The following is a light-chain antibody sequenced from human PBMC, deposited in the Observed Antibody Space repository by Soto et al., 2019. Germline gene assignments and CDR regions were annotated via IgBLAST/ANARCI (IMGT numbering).Light chain of an antibody. V-gene: IGKV3-11*01. J-gene: IGKJ5*01. CDR3: QQRSHSIT. CDR1: PSVSSH. CDR2: DPS. Sequence: EIVLTQSPATLSLSPGERATLSCSASPSVSSHLAWFQQRPGQAPRLPIYDPSNPANGIPARFSGSGSGKDFTLTISSLEPEDFAVYYCQQRSHSITLGQGTRLGL.